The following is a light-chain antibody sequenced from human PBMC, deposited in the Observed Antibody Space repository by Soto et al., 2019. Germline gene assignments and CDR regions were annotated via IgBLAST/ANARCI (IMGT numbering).Light chain of an antibody. CDR2: KAS. J-gene: IGKJ3*01. CDR3: QHYNSYPFT. V-gene: IGKV1-5*03. CDR1: QSISIW. Sequence: DIQMTQSPSTLSASVGDRVTITCRASQSISIWLAWYQQKPGKAPKLLIYKASSLESGVPSRFSGSGSGTEFTLTISSLQADDFATYYCQHYNSYPFTFGPGTKVDVK.